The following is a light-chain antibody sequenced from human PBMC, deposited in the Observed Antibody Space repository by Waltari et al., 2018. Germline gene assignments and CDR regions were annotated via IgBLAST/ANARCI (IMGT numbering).Light chain of an antibody. CDR1: SSDVGGYNY. J-gene: IGLJ2*01. CDR2: DVS. V-gene: IGLV2-14*03. Sequence: QSALTQPASVSGSPGQSITIPCTGTSSDVGGYNYVSWYQQHPGKAPKLMIYDVSKRPSGVSNRFSGSKSDNTASLTISGLQAEDEADYYCSSYTSSSTLEVFGGGTKLTVL. CDR3: SSYTSSSTLEV.